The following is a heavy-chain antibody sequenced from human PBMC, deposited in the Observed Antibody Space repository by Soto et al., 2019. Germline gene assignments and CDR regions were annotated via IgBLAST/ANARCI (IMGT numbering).Heavy chain of an antibody. CDR3: ARDQGYCSGGSCYVAGY. V-gene: IGHV6-1*01. CDR2: TYYRSKWYN. J-gene: IGHJ4*02. D-gene: IGHD2-15*01. Sequence: PSQTLSLTCAISGDSVSSNSAAWNWIRQSPSRGLEWLGRTYYRSKWYNDYAGSVKSRITINPDTSKNQVSLQMNSLRAEDTAVYYCARDQGYCSGGSCYVAGYWGQGTRVTVSS. CDR1: GDSVSSNSAA.